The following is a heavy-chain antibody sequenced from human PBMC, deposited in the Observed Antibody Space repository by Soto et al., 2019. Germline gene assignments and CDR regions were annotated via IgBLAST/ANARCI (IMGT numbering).Heavy chain of an antibody. J-gene: IGHJ4*02. CDR2: ISSSSSST. Sequence: GGSLRLSCAASGFTFSSYAMSWVRQAPGKGLEWVSAISSSSSSTYYADSVKGRFTISRDNAKNSLYLQMNSLRAEDTAVYYCARDFKREYCSSTSCYAAYFDYWGQGTLVTVSS. V-gene: IGHV3-21*01. CDR1: GFTFSSYA. D-gene: IGHD2-2*01. CDR3: ARDFKREYCSSTSCYAAYFDY.